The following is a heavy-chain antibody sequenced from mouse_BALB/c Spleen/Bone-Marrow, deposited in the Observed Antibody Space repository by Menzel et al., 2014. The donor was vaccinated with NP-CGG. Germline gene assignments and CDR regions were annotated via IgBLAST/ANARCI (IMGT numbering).Heavy chain of an antibody. V-gene: IGHV1S81*02. CDR2: INPSNGGT. CDR3: TRSNYGYWFFDV. J-gene: IGHJ1*01. Sequence: VQLQQSGAELVKPGASVKLSCKASGYTFTSYYMYWVKQRPGQGLEWIGEINPSNGGTNFNKKFKSKATLTVDKSSNTAYVQLSSLTSEDSAVYHCTRSNYGYWFFDVWGAGTTVTVSS. CDR1: GYTFTSYY. D-gene: IGHD1-1*01.